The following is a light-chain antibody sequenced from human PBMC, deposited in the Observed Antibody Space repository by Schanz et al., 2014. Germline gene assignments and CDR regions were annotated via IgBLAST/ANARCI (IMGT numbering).Light chain of an antibody. CDR2: WAS. CDR1: QSILYSPNNKNC. V-gene: IGKV4-1*01. CDR3: QQYYSTPRT. Sequence: DIVMTQSPDSLAVSLGERATINCKSSQSILYSPNNKNCLAWYQQKPGQPPRLLIYWASTRESGVPDRFSGSESGTDFTLTISSLQAEDVAVYYCQQYYSTPRTFGQGTKVEIK. J-gene: IGKJ1*01.